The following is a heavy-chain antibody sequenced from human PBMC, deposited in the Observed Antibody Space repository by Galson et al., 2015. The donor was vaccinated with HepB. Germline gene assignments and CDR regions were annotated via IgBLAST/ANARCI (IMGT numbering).Heavy chain of an antibody. CDR3: AKSRIAVAGSFDY. D-gene: IGHD6-19*01. CDR1: GFTFSSYG. V-gene: IGHV3-30*18. CDR2: ISYDGSNK. Sequence: SLRLSCAASGFTFSSYGMHWVRQAPGKGLEWVAVISYDGSNKYYADSVKGRFTISRDNSKNTLYLQMNSLRAEDTAVYYCAKSRIAVAGSFDYWGQGTLVTVSS. J-gene: IGHJ4*02.